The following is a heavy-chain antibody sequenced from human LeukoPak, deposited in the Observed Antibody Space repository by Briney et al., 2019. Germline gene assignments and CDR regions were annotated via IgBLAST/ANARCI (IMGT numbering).Heavy chain of an antibody. CDR3: AKVFMRYCSSTSCYYFDY. D-gene: IGHD2-2*01. V-gene: IGHV3-23*01. Sequence: GGSLRLSCAASGFTFSSSAVSWVRQAPGKGLEWVSDIRGSGDTTYYADSVKGRFTISRDNSKNTLYLQMNSLRAEDTAVYYCAKVFMRYCSSTSCYYFDYWGQGTLVTVSS. CDR1: GFTFSSSA. J-gene: IGHJ4*02. CDR2: IRGSGDTT.